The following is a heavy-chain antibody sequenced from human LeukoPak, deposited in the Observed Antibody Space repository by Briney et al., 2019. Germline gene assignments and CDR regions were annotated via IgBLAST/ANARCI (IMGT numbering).Heavy chain of an antibody. D-gene: IGHD6-19*01. CDR1: GFTFSTYW. Sequence: GGSLRLSCAASGFTFSTYWMSWVRQAPGKGLEWVANIKQDGSERYHVDSVKGRFTISRDNAKKSLYLQMNSLRAEDTAAYYCASPRIDTRDEYTSGWFAGAWGQGTLVTVSS. CDR2: IKQDGSER. J-gene: IGHJ5*02. V-gene: IGHV3-7*01. CDR3: ASPRIDTRDEYTSGWFAGA.